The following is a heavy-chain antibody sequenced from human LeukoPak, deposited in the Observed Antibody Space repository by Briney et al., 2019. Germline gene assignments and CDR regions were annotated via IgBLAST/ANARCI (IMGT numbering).Heavy chain of an antibody. CDR1: GFTFYGYA. D-gene: IGHD2/OR15-2a*01. V-gene: IGHV3-23*01. CDR2: IGASGYRT. CDR3: VRSAASAFYFYVGA. Sequence: PGGSLRLSCAASGFTFYGYAISWVRQSPGKRLEWVSAIGASGYRTFYADSVKGRFTISRDNSKNTVYLQMNSLRAADTALFYCVRSAASAFYFYVGAWGRGTTVTVSS. J-gene: IGHJ6*04.